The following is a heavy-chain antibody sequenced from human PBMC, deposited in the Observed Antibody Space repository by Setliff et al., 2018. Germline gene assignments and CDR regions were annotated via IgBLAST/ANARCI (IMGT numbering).Heavy chain of an antibody. CDR2: IWNDGSTK. CDR1: RFTFSNYG. J-gene: IGHJ6*02. CDR3: ARNWATAQHYYYGMDV. Sequence: PGGSLRLSCAASRFTFSNYGMHWVRQAPGKGLEWVALIWNDGSTKFYGDSVKGRFTISRDNSKNTLYLQMDTLRAEDTAVYYCARNWATAQHYYYGMDVWGQGTTVTV. D-gene: IGHD2-21*02. V-gene: IGHV3-33*01.